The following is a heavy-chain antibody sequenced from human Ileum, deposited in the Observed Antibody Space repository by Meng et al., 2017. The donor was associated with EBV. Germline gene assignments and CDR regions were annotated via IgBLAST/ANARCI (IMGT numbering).Heavy chain of an antibody. J-gene: IGHJ4*02. CDR2: ISAYNGNT. Sequence: QVVQSGAEVKNPGDSVKVSCKASGYTFSNYGISWLRQAPGQGLEWMGWISAYNGNTNYAQNLQGRVTMTTDTSTGTAYMEVRSLRSDDTAVYYCARAGNGGSYYFTYWGQGTLVTVSS. CDR1: GYTFSNYG. D-gene: IGHD1-26*01. V-gene: IGHV1-18*01. CDR3: ARAGNGGSYYFTY.